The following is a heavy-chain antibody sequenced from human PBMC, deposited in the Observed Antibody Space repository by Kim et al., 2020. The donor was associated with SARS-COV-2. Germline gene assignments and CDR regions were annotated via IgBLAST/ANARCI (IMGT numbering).Heavy chain of an antibody. J-gene: IGHJ4*02. Sequence: SDGSNKNYADSVKGRFTNSRDNSKNMLFLQMNSLRAEDTAVYYCANFESWGQGTLVTVSS. CDR3: ANFES. CDR2: SDGSNK. V-gene: IGHV3-33*06.